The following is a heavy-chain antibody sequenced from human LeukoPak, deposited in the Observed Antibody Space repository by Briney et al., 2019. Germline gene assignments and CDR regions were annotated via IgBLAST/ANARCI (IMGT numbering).Heavy chain of an antibody. CDR3: AILNGDSGAAGNDAFDI. CDR2: ISAYNGNT. V-gene: IGHV1-18*01. J-gene: IGHJ3*02. D-gene: IGHD6-13*01. CDR1: GYTFTSYG. Sequence: ASVKVSCKASGYTFTSYGISWVRQAPGQGLEWMGWISAYNGNTNYAQKLQGRVTMTTDTSTSTAYMELRSLRSDDTAVYYCAILNGDSGAAGNDAFDIWGQGTMVTVSS.